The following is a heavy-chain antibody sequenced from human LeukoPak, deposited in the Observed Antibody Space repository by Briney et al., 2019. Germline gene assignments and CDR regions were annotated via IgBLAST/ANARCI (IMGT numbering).Heavy chain of an antibody. J-gene: IGHJ4*02. CDR2: ISWNSGSI. Sequence: GGSLRLSCAASGFTFDDYAMHWVRQTPGKGLEWVSGISWNSGSIGYADSVKGRFTISRDNAKNSLYLQMNSLRAEDTALYYCAKADDYGSGTYLFDYWGKGTLVTVSS. CDR1: GFTFDDYA. V-gene: IGHV3-9*01. D-gene: IGHD3-10*01. CDR3: AKADDYGSGTYLFDY.